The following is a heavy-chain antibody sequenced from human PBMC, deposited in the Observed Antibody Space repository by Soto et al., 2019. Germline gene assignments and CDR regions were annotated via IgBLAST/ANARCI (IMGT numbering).Heavy chain of an antibody. V-gene: IGHV3-33*01. CDR3: ARPLFHGEAIFDY. J-gene: IGHJ4*02. CDR2: IWYDGSNK. Sequence: GGSLRLSCAASGFTFSSYGMHWVRQAPGKGLEWVAVIWYDGSNKYYADSVKGRFTISRDNSKNTLYLQMNSLRAEDTAVYYCARPLFHGEAIFDYWGQGTLVTVSS. D-gene: IGHD3-10*01. CDR1: GFTFSSYG.